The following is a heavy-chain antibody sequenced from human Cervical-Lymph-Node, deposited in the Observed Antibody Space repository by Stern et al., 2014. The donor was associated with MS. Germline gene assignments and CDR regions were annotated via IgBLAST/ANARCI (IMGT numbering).Heavy chain of an antibody. Sequence: QLVESGPGLVKPSQTLSLICTVSGGSISSGGLHWNWIRQLPGKGPEWVGNVYSSGRTYYNPSLKSRVTISLDTSKNQFSLKLNSVTDADTALYYCARGLDYGGNHIDYWGQGTLVSVSS. CDR1: GGSISSGGLH. CDR3: ARGLDYGGNHIDY. CDR2: VYSSGRT. V-gene: IGHV4-31*03. J-gene: IGHJ4*02. D-gene: IGHD4-23*01.